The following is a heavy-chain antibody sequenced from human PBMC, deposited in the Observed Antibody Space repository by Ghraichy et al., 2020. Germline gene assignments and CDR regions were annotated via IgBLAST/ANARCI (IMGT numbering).Heavy chain of an antibody. CDR1: GDSISGYY. Sequence: SETLSLTCTVSGDSISGYYWSWIRQPPGKGLEWIGYIFSSGTTKYNPSLKSRVTMSIDTSKNQFSLKLNSTSAADSAIYYCARMLRTGLSVRVFDYWGQGTLVTIGS. CDR3: ARMLRTGLSVRVFDY. CDR2: IFSSGTT. V-gene: IGHV4-59*01. D-gene: IGHD2-15*01. J-gene: IGHJ4*02.